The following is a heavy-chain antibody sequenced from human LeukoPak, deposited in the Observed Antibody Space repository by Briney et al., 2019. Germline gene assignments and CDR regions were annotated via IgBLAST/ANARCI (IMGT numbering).Heavy chain of an antibody. Sequence: ASVKVSCKASGYTFTGYYMHWVRQAPGQGDEWMGWINPNSGGTNYAQKFQGRVTMTRDTSISTAYMELSRLRSDDTAVYYCASPTMITAPQGAFDIWGQGTMVTVSS. J-gene: IGHJ3*02. V-gene: IGHV1-2*02. CDR1: GYTFTGYY. D-gene: IGHD3-16*01. CDR2: INPNSGGT. CDR3: ASPTMITAPQGAFDI.